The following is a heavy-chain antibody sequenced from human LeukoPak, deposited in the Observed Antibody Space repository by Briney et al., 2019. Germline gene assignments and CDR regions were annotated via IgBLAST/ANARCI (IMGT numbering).Heavy chain of an antibody. CDR1: GFSFRDYG. J-gene: IGHJ5*02. CDR3: TSGKFDL. Sequence: PGGSLRLSCGESGFSFRDYGMNWVRQAPRKGLEWVGFIRNGGVNKYYADSIKGRFTISRDNSRNTVFLHLNSLRLDDTAVFYCTSGKFDLWGQGTLVTVPS. CDR2: IRNGGVNK. V-gene: IGHV3-30*02.